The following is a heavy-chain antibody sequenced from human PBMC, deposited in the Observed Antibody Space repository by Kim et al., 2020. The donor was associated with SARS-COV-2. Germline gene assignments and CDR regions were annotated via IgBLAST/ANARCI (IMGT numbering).Heavy chain of an antibody. J-gene: IGHJ4*02. CDR3: ATPASTDGWYFDY. D-gene: IGHD6-19*01. CDR2: ISSISRSI. Sequence: GGSLRLSCAASGFWFSNYEMNWVRQTPGKGLEWISYISSISRSIYYADSVRGRFTISRDNAKNSLYLQMNSLGAEDTAVYYCATPASTDGWYFDYWGRGTLVTVSS. V-gene: IGHV3-48*03. CDR1: GFWFSNYE.